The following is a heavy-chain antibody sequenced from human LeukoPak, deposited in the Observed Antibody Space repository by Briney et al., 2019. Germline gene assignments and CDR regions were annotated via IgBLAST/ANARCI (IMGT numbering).Heavy chain of an antibody. CDR2: IYYSGST. J-gene: IGHJ3*02. CDR1: GGSINGSRYY. D-gene: IGHD6-13*01. V-gene: IGHV4-39*01. Sequence: PSETLSLTCSVSGGSINGSRYYWGWIRQPPGKGLEWIGSIYYSGSTYYNPSLKSRVTISVDTSKSQFSLKLTSVTAADTAVYYCARRELGSSWYLWSAFDIWGQGTMVTVSS. CDR3: ARRELGSSWYLWSAFDI.